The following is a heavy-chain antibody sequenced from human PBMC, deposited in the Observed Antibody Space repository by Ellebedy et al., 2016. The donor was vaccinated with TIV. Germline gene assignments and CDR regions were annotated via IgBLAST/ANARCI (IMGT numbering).Heavy chain of an antibody. CDR2: INHSGST. D-gene: IGHD3-9*01. J-gene: IGHJ4*02. CDR3: ARRAGDDILTGYHDY. V-gene: IGHV4-34*01. CDR1: GGSFSGYY. Sequence: MPSETLSLTCAVYGGSFSGYYWSWIRQPPGKGLEWIGEINHSGSTNYNPSLKSRVTISVDTSKNQFSLKLSSVTAADTAVYYCARRAGDDILTGYHDYWGQGTLVTVSS.